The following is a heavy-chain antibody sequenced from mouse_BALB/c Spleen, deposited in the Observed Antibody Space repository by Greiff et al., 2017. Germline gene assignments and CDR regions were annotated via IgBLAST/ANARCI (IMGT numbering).Heavy chain of an antibody. J-gene: IGHJ4*01. CDR3: ARNYGSY. V-gene: IGHV3-6*02. Sequence: ESGPGLVKPSQSLSLTCSVTGYSITSGYYWNWIRQFPGNKLEWMGYISYDGSNNYNPSLKNRISITRDTSKNQFFLKLNSVTTEDTATYYCARNYGSYWGQGTSVTVSS. CDR2: ISYDGSN. CDR1: GYSITSGYY. D-gene: IGHD1-2*01.